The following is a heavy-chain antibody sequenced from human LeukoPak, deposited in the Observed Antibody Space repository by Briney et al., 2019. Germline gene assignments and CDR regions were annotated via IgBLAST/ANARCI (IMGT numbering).Heavy chain of an antibody. J-gene: IGHJ4*02. CDR1: GGSLSRGGYY. V-gene: IGHV4-31*03. Sequence: SSETLSLTCTVSGGSLSRGGYYWSWIRQHPGKGLEWIGYIYYSGSTYYNPSLKRRGTISVDTAKNQFSLKPSSVAAADTGLYYCAGGGVWFGEFPFDHWGQGTLVTVSS. CDR3: AGGGVWFGEFPFDH. D-gene: IGHD3-10*01. CDR2: IYYSGST.